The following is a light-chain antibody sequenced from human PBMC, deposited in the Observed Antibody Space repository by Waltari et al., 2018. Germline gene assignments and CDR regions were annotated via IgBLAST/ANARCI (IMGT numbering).Light chain of an antibody. J-gene: IGKJ1*01. Sequence: EIVLTQSPGTLSLSPGERAPLSCRASQTISYSYLAWYQQKPGQAPRLLISATSSRATAIPDRFSGSGSGTDFTLTISRLEPEDFAVYFCQHYANSPPTFGQGTKVEIK. CDR1: QTISYSY. CDR3: QHYANSPPT. V-gene: IGKV3-20*01. CDR2: ATS.